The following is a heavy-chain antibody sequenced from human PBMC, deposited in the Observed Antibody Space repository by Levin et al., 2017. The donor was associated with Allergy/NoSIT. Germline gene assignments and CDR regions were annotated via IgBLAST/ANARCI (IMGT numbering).Heavy chain of an antibody. CDR3: ARGGRTVVDY. CDR1: GFTFSDHY. V-gene: IGHV3-11*01. D-gene: IGHD3-22*01. CDR2: ISSSGSTI. Sequence: AGGSLRLSCAASGFTFSDHYMSWIRQGPGKGLEWVSHISSSGSTINYASSVKGRFTISRDNAKNSLYLQMNSLRAEDTAVYYCARGGRTVVDYWGQGTPVTVSA. J-gene: IGHJ4*02.